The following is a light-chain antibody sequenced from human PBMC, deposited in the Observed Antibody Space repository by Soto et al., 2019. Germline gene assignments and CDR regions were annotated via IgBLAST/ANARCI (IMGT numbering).Light chain of an antibody. CDR2: DVS. CDR1: SSDIGGYNY. Sequence: QSALTQPASVSGSPGQSITISCTGTSSDIGGYNYVSWYQQHPGEAPKLMIYDVSNRPSGVSNRFSGSKSGNTASLTISGLQAEDEADYYCCSYTNSNTYVFGTGTKLTVL. J-gene: IGLJ1*01. V-gene: IGLV2-14*03. CDR3: CSYTNSNTYV.